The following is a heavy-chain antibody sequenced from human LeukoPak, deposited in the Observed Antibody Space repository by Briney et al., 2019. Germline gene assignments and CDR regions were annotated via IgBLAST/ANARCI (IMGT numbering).Heavy chain of an antibody. CDR1: GGSISSSTYY. CDR2: ITYSGST. D-gene: IGHD1-1*01. Sequence: SKTLSLTCTVSGGSISSSTYYWAWIRQSPGKGLEWIGSITYSGSTYYNPSLESRVTISVDTSKNQFSLKLSSVTAADTAVYYCARSERATAEFDYWGQGTLVTVSS. J-gene: IGHJ4*02. CDR3: ARSERATAEFDY. V-gene: IGHV4-39*01.